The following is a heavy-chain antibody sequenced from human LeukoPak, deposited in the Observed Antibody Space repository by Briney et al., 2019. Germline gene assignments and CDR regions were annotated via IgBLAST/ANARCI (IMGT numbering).Heavy chain of an antibody. V-gene: IGHV3-23*01. J-gene: IGHJ4*02. CDR2: ISGSGDSI. Sequence: GGTLRLSCAGSGFTFSSYGMTWVRQAPGKGLEWVSVISGSGDSIYYADSVKGRFTISRDNSKNTLYLQMNSLRVEDTAVYYCAKDRLWFGELSGVFDNWGQGTLVTVSS. CDR1: GFTFSSYG. D-gene: IGHD3-10*01. CDR3: AKDRLWFGELSGVFDN.